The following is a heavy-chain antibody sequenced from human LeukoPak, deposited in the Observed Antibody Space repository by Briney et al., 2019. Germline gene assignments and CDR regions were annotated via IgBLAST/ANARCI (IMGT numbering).Heavy chain of an antibody. CDR2: IYHSGST. J-gene: IGHJ6*04. CDR3: AREEMVRGIKCYYYGMDV. Sequence: SETLSLTCAVSGYSISSGYYWGWIRQPPGKGLEWIGNIYHSGSTYYNPSLKSRVTISVDTSKNQFSLKLSSVTAADTAVYYCAREEMVRGIKCYYYGMDVWGKGTTVSVSS. CDR1: GYSISSGYY. V-gene: IGHV4-38-2*02. D-gene: IGHD3-10*01.